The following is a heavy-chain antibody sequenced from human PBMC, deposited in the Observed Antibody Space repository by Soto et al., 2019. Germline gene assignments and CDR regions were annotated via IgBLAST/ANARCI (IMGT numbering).Heavy chain of an antibody. CDR1: GGSISSGGYY. J-gene: IGHJ4*02. Sequence: SETLSPTCTVSGGSISSGGYYWSWIRQHPGKGLEWIGYIYYSGSTYYNPSLKSRVTISVDTSKNQFSLKLSSVTAADTAVYYCARADLEVVVVAATLSGFDYWGQGTLVTVSS. CDR3: ARADLEVVVVAATLSGFDY. V-gene: IGHV4-31*03. CDR2: IYYSGST. D-gene: IGHD2-15*01.